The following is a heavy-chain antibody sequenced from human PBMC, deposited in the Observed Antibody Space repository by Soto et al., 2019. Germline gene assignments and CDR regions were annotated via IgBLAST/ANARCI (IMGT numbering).Heavy chain of an antibody. CDR2: ISGSGGST. J-gene: IGHJ3*02. CDR3: AKGGYCSSSGCFHDAIDI. Sequence: PGGSLRLSCEASGSTFSSYAMSWVRRAPGKGLEWVSGISGSGGSTYYADSVKGRFTISRDNSKKTLYVQMNSLRAEDTAVYYYAKGGYCSSSGCFHDAIDIWGQGTKVTVSS. D-gene: IGHD2-2*01. CDR1: GSTFSSYA. V-gene: IGHV3-23*01.